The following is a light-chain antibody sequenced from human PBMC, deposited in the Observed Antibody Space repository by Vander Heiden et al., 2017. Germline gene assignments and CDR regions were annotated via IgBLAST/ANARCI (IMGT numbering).Light chain of an antibody. Sequence: QSVLTHPPPVSAAPGQRVTISCTGSSSNIGAGYDVHWYQQLPGTAPKLLIYGNSKRPSGVPDRFSGSKSGTSASLAITGLQAEDEADYYCQSYDSSLSGVVFGGGTKLTVL. J-gene: IGLJ2*01. CDR3: QSYDSSLSGVV. V-gene: IGLV1-40*01. CDR2: GNS. CDR1: SSNIGAGYD.